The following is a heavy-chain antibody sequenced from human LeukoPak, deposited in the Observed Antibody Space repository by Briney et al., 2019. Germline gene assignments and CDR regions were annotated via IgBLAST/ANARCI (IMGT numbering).Heavy chain of an antibody. Sequence: ASVKVSCKASGYTFTSYDINWVRQATGQGLEWMGWMNPNSGNTGYTQKFQGRVTMTRNTSISTAYMELSGLRSEDTAVYYCALSRGYCSGGSCLNYYGMDVWGQGTTVTVSS. V-gene: IGHV1-8*01. CDR1: GYTFTSYD. D-gene: IGHD2-15*01. CDR2: MNPNSGNT. CDR3: ALSRGYCSGGSCLNYYGMDV. J-gene: IGHJ6*02.